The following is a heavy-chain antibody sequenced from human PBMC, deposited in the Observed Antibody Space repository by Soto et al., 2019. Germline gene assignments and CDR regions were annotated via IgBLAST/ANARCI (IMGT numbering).Heavy chain of an antibody. D-gene: IGHD5-12*01. CDR3: AKGSGYDFVQ. CDR1: GFTFSAYG. Sequence: QVQLVESGGGVVQPGRSLRLSCEASGFTFSAYGMHWVRQAPGKGLEWVTRISSDGGDKKYSGSVKGRFTVTRDNSKNTLYLQMDSLRPEDTAVYYCAKGSGYDFVQWGQGALVTVSS. J-gene: IGHJ4*02. V-gene: IGHV3-30*18. CDR2: ISSDGGDK.